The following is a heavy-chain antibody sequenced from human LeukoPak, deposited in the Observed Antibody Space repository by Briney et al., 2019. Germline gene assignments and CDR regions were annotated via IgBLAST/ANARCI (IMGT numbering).Heavy chain of an antibody. J-gene: IGHJ6*02. CDR1: GGSISNGNYC. CDR3: ARHYVDIRTVGASYYYYGLDV. CDR2: ISYSGST. V-gene: IGHV4-39*01. Sequence: SETLSLTCTVSGGSISNGNYCWGWIRQPPGKGLEWIGSISYSGSTYYNPSLKSRVSISVDTSKNQFSLKVTSVTAADTAVFYCARHYVDIRTVGASYYYYGLDVWGQGTTVTVSS. D-gene: IGHD3-16*02.